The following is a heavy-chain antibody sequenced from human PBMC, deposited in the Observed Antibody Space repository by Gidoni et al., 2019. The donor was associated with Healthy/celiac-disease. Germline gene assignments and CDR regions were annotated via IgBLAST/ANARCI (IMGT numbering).Heavy chain of an antibody. CDR2: IYWNDDK. J-gene: IGHJ5*02. Sequence: QITLKESGPTLVKPTQTLTLTCTFSGFPLSTSGVGGGWIRQPPGKALEWLALIYWNDDKRYSPSLKSRLTITKDTSKNQVVLTMTNMDPVDTATYYCAHSDCGGDCYSDVASWFDPWGQGTLVTVSS. D-gene: IGHD2-21*02. CDR3: AHSDCGGDCYSDVASWFDP. CDR1: GFPLSTSGVG. V-gene: IGHV2-5*01.